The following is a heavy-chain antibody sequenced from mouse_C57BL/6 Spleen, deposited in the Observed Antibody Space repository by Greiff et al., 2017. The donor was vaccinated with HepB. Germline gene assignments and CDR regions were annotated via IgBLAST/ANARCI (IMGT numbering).Heavy chain of an antibody. CDR1: GYTFTDYY. Sequence: VQLKESGPVLVKPGASVKMSCKASGYTFTDYYMNWVKQSHGKSLEWIGVINPYNGGTSYNQKFKGKATLTVDKSSSTAYMELNSLTSEDSAVYYCARSPYSNYCFDYWGQGTTLTVSS. D-gene: IGHD2-5*01. CDR3: ARSPYSNYCFDY. J-gene: IGHJ2*01. V-gene: IGHV1-19*01. CDR2: INPYNGGT.